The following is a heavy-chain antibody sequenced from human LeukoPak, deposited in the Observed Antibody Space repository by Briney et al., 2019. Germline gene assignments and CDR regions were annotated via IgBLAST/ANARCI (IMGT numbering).Heavy chain of an antibody. J-gene: IGHJ4*02. Sequence: GGSLRLSCAASGFTFSSYAMSWVRQAPGKGLEWVSAISGSGGSTYYADSVKGRFTISRDNSKNTLYLQMNSLRAEDTAVYYCAEDRHYGDSRGYFDYWGQGTLVTVSS. CDR3: AEDRHYGDSRGYFDY. CDR1: GFTFSSYA. D-gene: IGHD4-17*01. V-gene: IGHV3-23*01. CDR2: ISGSGGST.